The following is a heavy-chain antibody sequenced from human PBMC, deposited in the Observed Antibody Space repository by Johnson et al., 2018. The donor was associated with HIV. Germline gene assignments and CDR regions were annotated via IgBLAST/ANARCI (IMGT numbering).Heavy chain of an antibody. CDR3: ARDKGGIVGYDAFDI. Sequence: QVQLVESGGGVVQSGRSLRLSCAASGFAFSRFAMHWVRQVPDKGLEWVAVISYDGSNKYYADSVRGRFPISRDNSKNTLYLQMNSLRAEDTAVYYCARDKGGIVGYDAFDIWGQGTMVTVSS. CDR1: GFAFSRFA. CDR2: ISYDGSNK. V-gene: IGHV3-30-3*01. J-gene: IGHJ3*02. D-gene: IGHD1-26*01.